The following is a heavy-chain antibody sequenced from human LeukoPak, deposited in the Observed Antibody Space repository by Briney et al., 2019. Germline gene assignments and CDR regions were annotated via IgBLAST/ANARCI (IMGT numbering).Heavy chain of an antibody. CDR1: GGSNSSYY. D-gene: IGHD3-3*01. CDR2: IYYSGST. V-gene: IGHV4-59*01. Sequence: PSETLSLTCTVSGGSNSSYYWSWIRQPPGMGLEWIGYIYYSGSTNYNPSLKSRVTISVDTSKNQFSLKLSSVTAADTAVYYCARSRSITIFGSLYWGQGTLVTVSS. J-gene: IGHJ4*02. CDR3: ARSRSITIFGSLY.